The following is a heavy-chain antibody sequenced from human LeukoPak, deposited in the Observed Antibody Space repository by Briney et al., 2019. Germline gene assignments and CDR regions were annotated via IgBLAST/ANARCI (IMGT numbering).Heavy chain of an antibody. CDR3: ARREDTIWYYFDF. CDR2: INHSGST. V-gene: IGHV4-34*01. J-gene: IGHJ4*02. D-gene: IGHD2-8*02. CDR1: GGSFSGYY. Sequence: SETLSLTCAVYGGSFSGYYWSWIRQPPGKGLEWIGEINHSGSTNYNPSLRCRVTVSVHTSKNQLSLKLSSVTAADTAVYYCARREDTIWYYFDFWGQGTQVTVSS.